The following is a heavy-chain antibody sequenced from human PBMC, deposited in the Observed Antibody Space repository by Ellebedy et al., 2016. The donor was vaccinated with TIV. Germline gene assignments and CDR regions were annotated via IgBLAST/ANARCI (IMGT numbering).Heavy chain of an antibody. Sequence: SETLSLXCTVSGGSISSYYWSWIRQPPGKGLEWIGYIYYSGSTNYNPSLKGRVTISVDTSKNQFSLKLSSVTAADTAVYYCARGEVVRGVIYYYYGMDVWGQGTTVTVSS. D-gene: IGHD3-10*01. J-gene: IGHJ6*02. CDR1: GGSISSYY. CDR2: IYYSGST. CDR3: ARGEVVRGVIYYYYGMDV. V-gene: IGHV4-59*01.